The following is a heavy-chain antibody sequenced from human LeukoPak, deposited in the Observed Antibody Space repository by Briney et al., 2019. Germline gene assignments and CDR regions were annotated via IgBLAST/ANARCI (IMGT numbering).Heavy chain of an antibody. Sequence: GASVKVSCKASGGTFSIYAISWVRQAPGQGLEWMGGIIPIFGTASYAQKFQGRVTITADESTSKAYMELSSLRFEDTAVYYCAREHPSGLRLNWFDPWGQGTLVTVSS. J-gene: IGHJ5*02. CDR3: AREHPSGLRLNWFDP. CDR1: GGTFSIYA. D-gene: IGHD4-17*01. CDR2: IIPIFGTA. V-gene: IGHV1-69*13.